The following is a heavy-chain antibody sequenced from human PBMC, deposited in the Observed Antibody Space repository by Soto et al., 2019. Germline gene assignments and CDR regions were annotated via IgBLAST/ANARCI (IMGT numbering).Heavy chain of an antibody. CDR3: TRVISRIAVAGRGGDYYYGMDV. V-gene: IGHV3-49*03. D-gene: IGHD6-19*01. Sequence: PGGSLRLSCTASGFTFGDYAMSWFRQAPGKGLEWVGFIRSKAYGGTTEYAASVKGRFTISRDDSKSIAYLQMNSLKTEDTAVYYCTRVISRIAVAGRGGDYYYGMDVWGQGTTVTVSS. J-gene: IGHJ6*02. CDR2: IRSKAYGGTT. CDR1: GFTFGDYA.